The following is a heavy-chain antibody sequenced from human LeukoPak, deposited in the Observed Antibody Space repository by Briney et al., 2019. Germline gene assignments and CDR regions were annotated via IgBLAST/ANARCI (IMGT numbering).Heavy chain of an antibody. CDR2: ISSSGSNI. CDR1: GFTFSSYS. V-gene: IGHV3-48*02. Sequence: PGGSLRLSCAASGFTFSSYSMNWVRQAPGKGLEWASHISSSGSNIYYADSVKGRFTISRDNAKNSLYLQMNSLRDEDTAVYYCARDRSRIFDYWGQGTLVTVSS. D-gene: IGHD1-26*01. CDR3: ARDRSRIFDY. J-gene: IGHJ4*02.